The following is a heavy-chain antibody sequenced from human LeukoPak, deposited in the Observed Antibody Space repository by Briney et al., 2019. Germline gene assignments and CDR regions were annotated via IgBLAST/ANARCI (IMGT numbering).Heavy chain of an antibody. Sequence: SVKVSCKASGGTFSSYAISWVRQAPGQGLEWMGGIIPIFGTANYAQKFQGRVTMTRDTSTSTLYMELSSLRSEDTAVYYCARDVADSSSDYWGQGTLVTVSS. CDR1: GGTFSSYA. CDR2: IIPIFGTA. CDR3: ARDVADSSSDY. D-gene: IGHD6-6*01. J-gene: IGHJ4*02. V-gene: IGHV1-69*05.